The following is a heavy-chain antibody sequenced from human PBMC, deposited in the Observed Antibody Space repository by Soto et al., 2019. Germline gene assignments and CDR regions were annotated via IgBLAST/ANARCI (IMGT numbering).Heavy chain of an antibody. CDR2: IHNSVST. Sequence: PSETLSLTCTVSGGSISSGDYYWSWIRQPPGKGLEWIAYIHNSVSTHYNPSLKSRVTISVDTSKNQFSLKLSSVTAADTAVYYCARSRYSGSYFFDYWGQGILV. V-gene: IGHV4-30-4*01. CDR1: GGSISSGDYY. J-gene: IGHJ4*02. D-gene: IGHD1-26*01. CDR3: ARSRYSGSYFFDY.